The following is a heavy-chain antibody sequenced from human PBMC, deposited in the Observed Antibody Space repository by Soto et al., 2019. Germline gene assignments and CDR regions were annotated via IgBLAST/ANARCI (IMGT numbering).Heavy chain of an antibody. CDR2: TYYSPKWYN. V-gene: IGHV6-1*01. D-gene: IGHD2-2*01. CDR3: ASDPGGYHEFDI. J-gene: IGHJ3*02. Sequence: RGLEWLGRTYYSPKWYNDYAVSVKSRITINPYTSNNHYTLQLHPVTPEDKAVYYCASDPGGYHEFDIWGQGTILTVS.